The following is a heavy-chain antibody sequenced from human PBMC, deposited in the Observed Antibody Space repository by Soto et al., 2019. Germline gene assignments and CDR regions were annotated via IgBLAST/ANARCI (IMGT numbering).Heavy chain of an antibody. Sequence: GGSLRLSCAASGFAFRSFTMNWVRQAPGKGLGWVSTISSNSAYIYYTDALRGRFTISRDNAKNSLHLQMNSLRAEDTAVYYCTRDASRDSSARGWFDPWGPGTLVTVSS. D-gene: IGHD6-13*01. CDR3: TRDASRDSSARGWFDP. CDR1: GFAFRSFT. V-gene: IGHV3-21*01. CDR2: ISSNSAYI. J-gene: IGHJ5*02.